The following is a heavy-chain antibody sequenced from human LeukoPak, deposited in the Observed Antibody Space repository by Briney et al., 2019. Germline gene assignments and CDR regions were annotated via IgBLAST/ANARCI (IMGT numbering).Heavy chain of an antibody. V-gene: IGHV1-2*02. J-gene: IGHJ4*02. CDR3: ARGYSSYDY. CDR2: INPNSGGT. Sequence: GASVKVSCKASVYTFTGYYIHWVRQAPGQGLEWMGWINPNSGGTNYAQTLQGRVTMTRDTSISTAYMELSRLRSDDTAVYYCARGYSSYDYWGEGTMVTVSS. D-gene: IGHD4-11*01. CDR1: VYTFTGYY.